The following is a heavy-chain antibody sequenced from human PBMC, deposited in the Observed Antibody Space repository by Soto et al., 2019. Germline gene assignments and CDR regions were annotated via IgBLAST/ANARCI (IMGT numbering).Heavy chain of an antibody. D-gene: IGHD6-25*01. V-gene: IGHV4-34*01. CDR1: GGSFSGYY. J-gene: IGHJ5*02. Sequence: SEILSLTCAVYGGSFSGYYWSWIRQPPGKGLEWIGEINHSGSTNYNPSLKSRVTISVDTSKNQFSLKLSSVTAADTAVYYFASLQRLIGMGNWFDPWGQGTLVTVSS. CDR3: ASLQRLIGMGNWFDP. CDR2: INHSGST.